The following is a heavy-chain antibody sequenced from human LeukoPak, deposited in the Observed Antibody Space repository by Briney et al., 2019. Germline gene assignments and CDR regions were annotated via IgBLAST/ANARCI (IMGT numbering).Heavy chain of an antibody. CDR2: INPNGGAT. Sequence: ASVKVSCKASGYMFTAFYIHWVRQAPGQGLEWMGWINPNGGATNYGPRFQGRVTMTRDTSINTAYMELSSLRSEDTAVYYCWLDSSGSSVWGQGTMVTVSS. V-gene: IGHV1-2*02. J-gene: IGHJ3*01. CDR3: WLDSSGSSV. CDR1: GYMFTAFY. D-gene: IGHD3-22*01.